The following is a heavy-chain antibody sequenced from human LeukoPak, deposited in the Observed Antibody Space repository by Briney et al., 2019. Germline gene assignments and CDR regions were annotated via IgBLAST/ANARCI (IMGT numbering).Heavy chain of an antibody. CDR3: ARDALVRGVIASYYYHGMDV. CDR1: GGSISSHF. Sequence: SETLSLTCTVSGGSISSHFWSWIRQPPGKGLEWIGYISYSGSTNSNPSLKSRVTISLDTSKNQFSLKLSSVTAADTAVYYCARDALVRGVIASYYYHGMDVWGKGTTVTVSS. CDR2: ISYSGST. J-gene: IGHJ6*04. D-gene: IGHD3-10*01. V-gene: IGHV4-59*11.